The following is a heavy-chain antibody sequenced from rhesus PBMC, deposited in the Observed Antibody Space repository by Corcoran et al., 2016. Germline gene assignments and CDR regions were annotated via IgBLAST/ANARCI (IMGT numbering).Heavy chain of an antibody. J-gene: IGHJ4*01. Sequence: EVQLVETGGGLVQPGGSLKLSCVASGFTFRSYGMSWVRQAPGKGLEWVSGINCDGGSTYYADYVKGRFTISRDKSKNTLSLQMNSLRPEDTAVYYCRGGNWEVDYWGQGVLVTVSS. CDR3: RGGNWEVDY. V-gene: IGHV3S5*01. D-gene: IGHD6-25*01. CDR1: GFTFRSYG. CDR2: INCDGGST.